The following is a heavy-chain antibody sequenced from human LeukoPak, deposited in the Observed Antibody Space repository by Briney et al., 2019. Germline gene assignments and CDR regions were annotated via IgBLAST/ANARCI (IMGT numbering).Heavy chain of an antibody. D-gene: IGHD3-22*01. CDR3: ARLYTTMILDY. V-gene: IGHV5-10-1*01. J-gene: IGHJ4*02. Sequence: GESLRISCEGSGYSFTNYWIRWVRQMRGKGLEWMGRIDPSDSYTNYSPSFQGHVTISADKSISTAYLQWSSLKASDTAIYYCARLYTTMILDYWGQGTLVTVSS. CDR1: GYSFTNYW. CDR2: IDPSDSYT.